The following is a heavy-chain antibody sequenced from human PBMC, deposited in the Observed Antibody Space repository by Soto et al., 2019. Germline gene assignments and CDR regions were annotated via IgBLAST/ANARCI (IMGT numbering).Heavy chain of an antibody. Sequence: EVQLLESGGGLVQPGGSLRLSCAASGFTFSSYTMSWVRQGPGKGLEWVSGISSSGGSTVYADSVKGRFTISRDNFKNTLYLQMNSLRAGDTAVYYWATGWGDYWGQASPVTVSS. D-gene: IGHD7-27*01. CDR2: ISSSGGST. CDR1: GFTFSSYT. V-gene: IGHV3-23*01. CDR3: ATGWGDY. J-gene: IGHJ4*02.